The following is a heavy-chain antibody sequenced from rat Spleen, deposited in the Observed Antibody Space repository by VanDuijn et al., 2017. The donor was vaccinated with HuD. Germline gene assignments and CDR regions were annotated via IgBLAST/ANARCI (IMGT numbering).Heavy chain of an antibody. D-gene: IGHD3-8*01. CDR3: ATEGGGYPDF. J-gene: IGHJ1*01. V-gene: IGHV5-29*01. Sequence: EVQLVESDGGLVQPGRSLKLSCAASGFTFSDYYMAWVRQAPTKGLEWVATISYDGSSTYYRDSVKGRFTISRDNAKSTLYLQMDSLRSEDTATYYCATEGGGYPDFWGPGTMVTVSS. CDR1: GFTFSDYY. CDR2: ISYDGSST.